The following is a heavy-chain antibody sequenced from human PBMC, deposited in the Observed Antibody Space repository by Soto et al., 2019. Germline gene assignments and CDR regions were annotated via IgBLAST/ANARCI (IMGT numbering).Heavy chain of an antibody. CDR1: GFTFSSYA. J-gene: IGHJ6*02. Sequence: GGSLRLSCAASGFTFSSYAMGWVRQAPGKGLEWVSTFGITGGDTYYADSVKGRFFISRDDSKYTLHLQMNSLRAEDTAVYHCAKLGSQLLSYNGMDVWGQGTTVTVSS. CDR3: AKLGSQLLSYNGMDV. D-gene: IGHD2-2*01. V-gene: IGHV3-23*01. CDR2: FGITGGDT.